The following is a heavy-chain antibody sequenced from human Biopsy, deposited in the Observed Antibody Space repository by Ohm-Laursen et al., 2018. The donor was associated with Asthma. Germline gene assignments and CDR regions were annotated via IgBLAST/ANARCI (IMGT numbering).Heavy chain of an antibody. Sequence: SLRLSCAASGFTFRSYAMHWVRQAPGKGLEWVAVGGSYYDGGLKYYADSVNGRFTISRDDSKNTLYLQMNSLRPDDTAVYYCARDVMEWYLPAFDFWGQGTLVTASS. CDR3: ARDVMEWYLPAFDF. CDR2: GGSYYDGGLK. D-gene: IGHD3-3*01. CDR1: GFTFRSYA. V-gene: IGHV3-30-3*01. J-gene: IGHJ4*02.